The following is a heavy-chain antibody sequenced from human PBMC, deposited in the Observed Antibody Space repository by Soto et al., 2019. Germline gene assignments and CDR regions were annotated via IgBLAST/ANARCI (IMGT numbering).Heavy chain of an antibody. CDR3: AASDYYDSSGFDP. Sequence: GPLRLSCAASGFIFSDYFMSWIRQAPGKGLEWVSFISGSSDNIKYADSVKGRFTISRDNAKNSLYLQMNSLRAEDTAVYYYAASDYYDSSGFDPWGQGTLVTVSS. V-gene: IGHV3-11*06. D-gene: IGHD3-22*01. CDR1: GFIFSDYF. J-gene: IGHJ5*02. CDR2: ISGSSDNI.